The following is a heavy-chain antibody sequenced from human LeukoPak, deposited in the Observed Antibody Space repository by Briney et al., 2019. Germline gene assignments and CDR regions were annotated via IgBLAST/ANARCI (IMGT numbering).Heavy chain of an antibody. CDR1: GCSISSGGYY. V-gene: IGHV4-31*01. CDR2: IYYSGST. J-gene: IGHJ4*02. Sequence: TLSLTCTVSGCSISSGGYYWSWIRQPPGKALEWIGYIYYSGSTYYNPSLKSLVTISVDTSKNQFSLKLSSVTAADTAVYYCARVRSSGWLVYFDYWGQGTLVTVSS. D-gene: IGHD6-19*01. CDR3: ARVRSSGWLVYFDY.